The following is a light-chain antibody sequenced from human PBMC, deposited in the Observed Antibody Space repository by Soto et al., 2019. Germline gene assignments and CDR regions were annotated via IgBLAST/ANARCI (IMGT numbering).Light chain of an antibody. CDR2: GAS. CDR1: QSVSSN. CDR3: QQYNNWPPWK. V-gene: IGKV3-15*01. J-gene: IGKJ1*01. Sequence: EMVMTQSPATLSVSPGERATLSCRASQSVSSNLAWYQQKPGQAPRLLIYGASTRATGIPARFSGSGSGTEFTLTISSLQSEDFAVYYCQQYNNWPPWKFGQGTK.